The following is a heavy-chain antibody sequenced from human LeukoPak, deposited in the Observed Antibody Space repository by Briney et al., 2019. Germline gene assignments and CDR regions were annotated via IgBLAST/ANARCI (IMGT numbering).Heavy chain of an antibody. CDR1: GFTFSDYA. D-gene: IGHD4-23*01. CDR3: ARGDYGGNPDAYDI. Sequence: GRSLRLSCAASGFTFSDYAVSWVRQAPGKGLEWVSVISGSGGGTNYADSVKGRFTVSRDNSKITLYLQMDGLRAEDTAVYYCARGDYGGNPDAYDIWGQGIMVTVSS. J-gene: IGHJ3*02. V-gene: IGHV3-23*01. CDR2: ISGSGGGT.